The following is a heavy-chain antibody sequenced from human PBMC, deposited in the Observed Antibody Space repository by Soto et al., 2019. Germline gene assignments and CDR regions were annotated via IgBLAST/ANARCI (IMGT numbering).Heavy chain of an antibody. D-gene: IGHD4-4*01. Sequence: PGGSLRLSCAASGFIVSTNYMSRVRQAPGRGLEWVSIIYSDGRTYYPDSVKGRFTISRDNSKNTLYLLMNSLRAEDTAVYYCARVDKGADTVTTIPNWFDPWGQGTLVTVS. CDR3: ARVDKGADTVTTIPNWFDP. V-gene: IGHV3-53*01. CDR1: GFIVSTNY. J-gene: IGHJ5*02. CDR2: IYSDGRT.